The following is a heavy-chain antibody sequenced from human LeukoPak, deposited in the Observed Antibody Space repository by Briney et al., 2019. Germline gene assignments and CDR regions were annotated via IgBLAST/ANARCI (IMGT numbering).Heavy chain of an antibody. J-gene: IGHJ4*02. D-gene: IGHD3-22*01. V-gene: IGHV3-15*01. Sequence: PGGSLRLSCAASGFTLINVRMGWVRQAPGKGLEWVGRINTKTEGETTDYAAPVKGRFTISRDDSKNILYLQMDYLRTEDTAVYYCATEYQRVDITLFYTYWGQGTLVTVSS. CDR3: ATEYQRVDITLFYTY. CDR1: GFTLINVR. CDR2: INTKTEGETT.